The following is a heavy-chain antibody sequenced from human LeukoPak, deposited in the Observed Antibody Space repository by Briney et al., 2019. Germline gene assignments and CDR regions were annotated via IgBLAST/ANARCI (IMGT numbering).Heavy chain of an antibody. V-gene: IGHV3-53*01. CDR2: IYSGGST. J-gene: IGHJ6*02. D-gene: IGHD2-15*01. CDR1: GFTFSSYA. Sequence: GGSLRLSCAASGFTFSSYAMNWVRQAPGKGLEWVSVIYSGGSTYYADSVKGRFTISRDNSKNTLYLQMNSLRAEDTAVYYCARGGCSGGSCYSYYYYGMDVWGQGTTVTVSS. CDR3: ARGGCSGGSCYSYYYYGMDV.